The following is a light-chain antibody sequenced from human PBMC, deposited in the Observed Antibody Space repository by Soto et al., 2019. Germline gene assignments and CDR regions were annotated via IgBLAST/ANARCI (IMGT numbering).Light chain of an antibody. CDR1: QSVNSGY. J-gene: IGKJ1*01. CDR2: NTS. V-gene: IGKV3-20*01. CDR3: LQYGSSRRT. Sequence: EIVLTQSAGTLSLSPGERATLSCRASQSVNSGYLAGYQQKPCQAPRLFLYNTSRRATGIPDRFSGSGSGSDFSLTSSRLEPEHCAVYWCLQYGSSRRTFGQGTKVEVK.